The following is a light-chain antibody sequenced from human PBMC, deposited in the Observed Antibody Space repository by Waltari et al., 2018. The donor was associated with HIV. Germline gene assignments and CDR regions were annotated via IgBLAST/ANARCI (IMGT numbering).Light chain of an antibody. CDR2: NDS. Sequence: QSVLTQPPSAPGTPGQRVTISCSGTRSNIGTNTVNWYQIIPGTAPKLLIYNDSQRPSGVPDRFSGSRSGTSASLAISGLQSEDEADYYCAAWDDRLDGQGVFGGGTTLTVL. V-gene: IGLV1-44*01. J-gene: IGLJ3*02. CDR3: AAWDDRLDGQGV. CDR1: RSNIGTNT.